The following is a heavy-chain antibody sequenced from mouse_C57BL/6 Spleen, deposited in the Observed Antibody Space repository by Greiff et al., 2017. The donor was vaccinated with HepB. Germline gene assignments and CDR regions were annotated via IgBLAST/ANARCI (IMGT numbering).Heavy chain of an antibody. CDR2: IYPGGGYT. V-gene: IGHV1-63*01. Sequence: VQLQESGAELVRPGTSVKMSCKASGYTFTNYWIGWVKQRPGHGLEWIGDIYPGGGYTNYNEKFKGKATLTADKSSSTAYMQFSSLTSEDSAIYYFARYYGSSYDYAMDYWGQGTSVTVSS. CDR1: GYTFTNYW. CDR3: ARYYGSSYDYAMDY. D-gene: IGHD1-1*01. J-gene: IGHJ4*01.